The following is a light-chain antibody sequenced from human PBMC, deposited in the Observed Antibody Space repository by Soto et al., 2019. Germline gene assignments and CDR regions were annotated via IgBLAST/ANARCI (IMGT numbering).Light chain of an antibody. Sequence: TTSPGTVSLSPRERATLSCRASHGVSSRDLGWYQQKPGQAPRLLTYGASSRATGLPRRFSGSGAEPAVTLTNSRLQSEDCSVYDCQHYNYWPTTTFGQGSK. V-gene: IGKV3D-15*01. CDR2: GAS. J-gene: IGKJ1*01. CDR3: QHYNYWPTTT. CDR1: HGVSSRD.